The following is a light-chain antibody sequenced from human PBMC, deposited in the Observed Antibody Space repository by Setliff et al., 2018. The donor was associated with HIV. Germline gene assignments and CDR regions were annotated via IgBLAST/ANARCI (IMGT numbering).Light chain of an antibody. CDR2: NVI. V-gene: IGLV2-11*01. J-gene: IGLJ1*01. CDR3: CSYAGSYRYI. Sequence: QSVLTQPRSVSGSPGQSVTFSCSGSSSDIGAYNYVSWYQQHPGKAPKLIISNVIRRPSGVPDRFSGSKSGNTASLTISGLQAEDEAEYYCCSYAGSYRYIFGSGTK. CDR1: SSDIGAYNY.